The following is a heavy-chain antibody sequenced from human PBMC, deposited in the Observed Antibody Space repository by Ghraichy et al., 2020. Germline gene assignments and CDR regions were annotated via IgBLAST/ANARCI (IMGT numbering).Heavy chain of an antibody. CDR3: ARSRAPYGGNSVVDY. D-gene: IGHD4-23*01. CDR2: INPSGGST. J-gene: IGHJ4*02. CDR1: GYTFTSYY. Sequence: ASVKVSCKASGYTFTSYYMHWVRQAPGQGLEWMGIINPSGGSTSYAQKFQGRVTMTWDTSTSTVYMELSSLRSEDTAVYYCARSRAPYGGNSVVDYWGQGTLVTVSS. V-gene: IGHV1-46*01.